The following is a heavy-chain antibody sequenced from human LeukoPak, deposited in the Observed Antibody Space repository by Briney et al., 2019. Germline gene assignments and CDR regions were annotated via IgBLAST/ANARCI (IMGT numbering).Heavy chain of an antibody. J-gene: IGHJ4*02. CDR3: AKVDCLGSCYRYYFDY. V-gene: IGHV3-30*18. CDR1: GFTFSSYG. Sequence: GGSLRLSCAASGFTFSSYGMHWVRQAPGKGLEGVAVISYDGSNKYYADSVKGRFTISRDNSKNTLHLQMNSLRAEDTAVYYCAKVDCLGSCYRYYFDYWGQGTLVTVSS. D-gene: IGHD2-15*01. CDR2: ISYDGSNK.